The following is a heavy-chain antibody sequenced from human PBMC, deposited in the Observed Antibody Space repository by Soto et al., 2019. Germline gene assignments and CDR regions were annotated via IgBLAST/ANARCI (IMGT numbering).Heavy chain of an antibody. Sequence: PGESLKLSCEDSGYTFSTYWISWVRQTPGKGLEWMGEIDPSDSYTIYSPSFQGHVTISSDKPARTAYLEWSSLKASDTAVYYCARGGISNQKWFDPWGQGTLVTVSS. CDR3: ARGGISNQKWFDP. J-gene: IGHJ5*02. V-gene: IGHV5-10-1*01. D-gene: IGHD1-20*01. CDR2: IDPSDSYT. CDR1: GYTFSTYW.